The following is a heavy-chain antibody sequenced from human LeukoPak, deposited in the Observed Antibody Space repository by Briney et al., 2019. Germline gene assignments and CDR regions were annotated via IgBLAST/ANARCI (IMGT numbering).Heavy chain of an antibody. CDR3: ARGSRYYDILTGYLAFDI. CDR1: GGSISSYY. CDR2: IYYSGST. V-gene: IGHV4-59*01. J-gene: IGHJ3*02. Sequence: SETLSLTCTVSGGSISSYYWSWIRQSPGKGLEWIGYIYYSGSTNYNPSLKSRVTISVDTSKNQFSLKLSSVTAADTAVYYCARGSRYYDILTGYLAFDIWGQGTMVTVSS. D-gene: IGHD3-9*01.